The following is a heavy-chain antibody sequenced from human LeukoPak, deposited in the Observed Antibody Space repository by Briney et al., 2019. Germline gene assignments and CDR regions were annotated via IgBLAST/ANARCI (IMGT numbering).Heavy chain of an antibody. CDR3: ARCIAVAGALDY. J-gene: IGHJ4*02. CDR2: INHRGST. CDR1: GGSFSGYY. D-gene: IGHD6-19*01. V-gene: IGHV4-34*01. Sequence: SETLSLTCAVYGGSFSGYYWSWIRQPPGKGLEWIGEINHRGSTNYNPSLKSRVTISVDTSKNQFSLKLSSVTAADTAVYYCARCIAVAGALDYWGQGTLVTVSS.